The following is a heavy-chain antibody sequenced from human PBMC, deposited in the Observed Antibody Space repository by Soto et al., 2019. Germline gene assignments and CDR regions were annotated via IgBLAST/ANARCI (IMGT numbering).Heavy chain of an antibody. V-gene: IGHV4-39*01. CDR1: GDSISSSSYY. CDR3: ARQEGYRAGYPGY. CDR2: IYYTGST. J-gene: IGHJ4*02. D-gene: IGHD5-12*01. Sequence: QLQLQESGPGLVKPSETLSLTCTVSGDSISSSSYYWGWIRQPPGKGLEWIGSIYYTGSTFYNPSLQSRVSISTDTSKNQLSLSLSSVTATDTAVYYCARQEGYRAGYPGYWGQGSQVTVSS.